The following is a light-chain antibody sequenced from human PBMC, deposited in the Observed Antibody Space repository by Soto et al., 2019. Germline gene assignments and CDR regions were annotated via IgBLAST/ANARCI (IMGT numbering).Light chain of an antibody. CDR2: GAS. J-gene: IGKJ5*01. Sequence: EVVMTQSPDTLSVSPGETVTLSCRASQSVRSKLAWYQQKPGQAPRLFIYGASTRATGIPARFSGSGSGTEFTLTIXSLQSEDFAIYYXXXYNXXXPITFGQGTRLEIK. V-gene: IGKV3-15*01. CDR1: QSVRSK. CDR3: XXYNXXXPIT.